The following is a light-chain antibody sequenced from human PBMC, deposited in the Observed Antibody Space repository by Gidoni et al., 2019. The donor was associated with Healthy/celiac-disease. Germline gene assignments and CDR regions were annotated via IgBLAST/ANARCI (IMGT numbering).Light chain of an antibody. CDR3: QQYDSHPIT. CDR2: DAS. Sequence: DIQLTQSPSSLSASVGDRVTITCQASQGIRNYLNWYQQKPGKAPKLLIYDASNLETGVPSRFSGSGSGTDFTFTISSLQPEDIATYYCQQYDSHPITFGQGTRLEIK. J-gene: IGKJ5*01. V-gene: IGKV1-33*01. CDR1: QGIRNY.